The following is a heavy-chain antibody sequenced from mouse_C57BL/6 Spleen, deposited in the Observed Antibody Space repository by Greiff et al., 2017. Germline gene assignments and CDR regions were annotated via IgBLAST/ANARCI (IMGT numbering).Heavy chain of an antibody. J-gene: IGHJ2*01. D-gene: IGHD3-1*01. CDR3: ARSGDPYYFDY. Sequence: QVQLQQSGAELVRPGASVKLSCKPSGYTFTDYYINWVKQRPGQGLQWIARIYPGSGNTYYNEKFKGKATLTAEKSSSTAYMQLSSLTSEDSAVYFCARSGDPYYFDYWGQGTTLTVSS. V-gene: IGHV1-76*01. CDR2: IYPGSGNT. CDR1: GYTFTDYY.